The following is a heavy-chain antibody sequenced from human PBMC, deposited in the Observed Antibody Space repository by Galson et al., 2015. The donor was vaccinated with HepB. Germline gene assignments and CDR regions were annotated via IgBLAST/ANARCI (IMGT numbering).Heavy chain of an antibody. CDR2: ISGSGGST. CDR3: AKSGPQGVVVPAAIIRGHYFDY. J-gene: IGHJ4*02. Sequence: SLRLSCAASGFTFSSYALSWVRQAPGKGLEWVSAISGSGGSTYYADSVKGRFTISRDNSKNTLYLQMNSLRAEDTAVYYCAKSGPQGVVVPAAIIRGHYFDYWGQGTLVTVSS. CDR1: GFTFSSYA. V-gene: IGHV3-23*01. D-gene: IGHD2-2*02.